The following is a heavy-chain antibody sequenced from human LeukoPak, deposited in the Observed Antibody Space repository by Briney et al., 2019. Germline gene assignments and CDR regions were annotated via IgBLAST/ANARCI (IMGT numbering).Heavy chain of an antibody. CDR3: ARGGDHGDSYCSVFAS. CDR2: MYHSGTT. CDR1: GGSMNTYS. Sequence: SETLSLTCTVSGGSMNTYSWTWIRQSAGKGLEWLGRMYHSGTTNYNSPLYTPSPSRRPTLTVDWPKNQFSLRLTSLTSADTAVYFCARGGDHGDSYCSVFASWGQGSLVTVSS. J-gene: IGHJ4*02. D-gene: IGHD5-18*01. V-gene: IGHV4-4*07.